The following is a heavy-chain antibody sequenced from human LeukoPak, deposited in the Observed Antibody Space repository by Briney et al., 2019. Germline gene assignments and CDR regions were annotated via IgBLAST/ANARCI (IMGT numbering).Heavy chain of an antibody. V-gene: IGHV1-3*01. CDR3: AMSGGGIAAAGFDY. D-gene: IGHD6-13*01. CDR1: GYTFTSYA. Sequence: ASVKVSCKASGYTFTSYAMHWVRQAPGQRLEWMGWINAGNGNTKYSQKFQGRVTITRDTSASTAYMELSSLRSEDTAVYYCAMSGGGIAAAGFDYWGQGTLVTVSS. CDR2: INAGNGNT. J-gene: IGHJ4*02.